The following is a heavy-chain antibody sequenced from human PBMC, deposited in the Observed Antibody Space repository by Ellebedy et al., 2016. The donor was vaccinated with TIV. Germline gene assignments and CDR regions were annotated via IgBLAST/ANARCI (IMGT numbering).Heavy chain of an antibody. CDR1: GFTFNNYE. J-gene: IGHJ3*02. CDR3: ARESFASGSYYHADDAFDI. V-gene: IGHV3-48*03. Sequence: PGGSLRLSCVASGFTFNNYEMNWVRQAPGKGLEWVSYISSSGSDFYYAGSVKGRFTISRDNAKTSLYLQLNSLRAEDTAVYYCARESFASGSYYHADDAFDIWGQGTMVTVSS. CDR2: ISSSGSDF. D-gene: IGHD3-10*01.